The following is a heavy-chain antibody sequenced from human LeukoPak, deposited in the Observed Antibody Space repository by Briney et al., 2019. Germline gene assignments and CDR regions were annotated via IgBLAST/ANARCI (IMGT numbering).Heavy chain of an antibody. J-gene: IGHJ6*03. CDR1: GFTFSGSA. Sequence: GGSLRLSCAASGFTFSGSAMHWVRQASGKGLEWVGRIRSKANSYATAYAASVKGRFTISRDDSKNTAYLQMNSLKTEDTAVYYCTGVVVPAAIRGYYYMDVWGKGTTVTVSS. D-gene: IGHD2-2*01. V-gene: IGHV3-73*01. CDR2: IRSKANSYAT. CDR3: TGVVVPAAIRGYYYMDV.